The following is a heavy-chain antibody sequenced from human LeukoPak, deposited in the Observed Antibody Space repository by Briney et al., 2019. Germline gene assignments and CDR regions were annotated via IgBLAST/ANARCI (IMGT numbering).Heavy chain of an antibody. D-gene: IGHD3-10*01. Sequence: ASVKVSCKASGGTFSSYAISWVRQAPGQGLEWMGGIIPIFGTANYAQKFQGRVTITADESTSTAYMELSSLRSEDTAVYYCATEYGPGSYYGDYWGQGTLVTVSS. CDR2: IIPIFGTA. V-gene: IGHV1-69*13. CDR3: ATEYGPGSYYGDY. J-gene: IGHJ4*02. CDR1: GGTFSSYA.